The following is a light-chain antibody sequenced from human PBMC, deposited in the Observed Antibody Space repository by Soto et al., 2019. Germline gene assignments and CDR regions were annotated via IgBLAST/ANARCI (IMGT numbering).Light chain of an antibody. CDR2: DAS. CDR1: VMISTY. J-gene: IGKJ1*01. V-gene: IGKV3-11*01. Sequence: EIVLTQSPVTLSLSPGQRATLSCRASVMISTYVAWYQQKPGQAPRLLIYDASNRATGVPARFSGSGSGTDFTLTISALEPEDFAVYYCQQYGSSRAFGQGTKVELK. CDR3: QQYGSSRA.